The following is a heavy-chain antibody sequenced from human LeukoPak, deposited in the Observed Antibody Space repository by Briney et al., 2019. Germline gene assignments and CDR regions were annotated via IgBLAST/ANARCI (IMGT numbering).Heavy chain of an antibody. Sequence: GGSLRLSCAASGFTFTSYGMTWVRQAPGKGLEWVSAISGSGGSTYYADSVKGRFTISRDNSKNTLYLQMNSLRAEDTAVYYCAELGITMIGGVWGKGTTVTISS. V-gene: IGHV3-23*01. D-gene: IGHD3-10*02. J-gene: IGHJ6*04. CDR1: GFTFTSYG. CDR3: AELGITMIGGV. CDR2: ISGSGGST.